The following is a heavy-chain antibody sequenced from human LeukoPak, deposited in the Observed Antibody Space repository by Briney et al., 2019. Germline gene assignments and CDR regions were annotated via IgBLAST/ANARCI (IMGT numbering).Heavy chain of an antibody. J-gene: IGHJ4*02. V-gene: IGHV4-61*05. CDR1: GVSITSGSYY. D-gene: IGHD3-22*01. CDR2: ISYSGST. Sequence: SETLSLTCSVSGVSITSGSYYWGWIRQPPGKGLEWIGYISYSGSTNYNPSLKSRVTISVDTSKNQFFLKLNSVTAADTAVYYCARHSSFYSELDLWGQGTLVTVSS. CDR3: ARHSSFYSELDL.